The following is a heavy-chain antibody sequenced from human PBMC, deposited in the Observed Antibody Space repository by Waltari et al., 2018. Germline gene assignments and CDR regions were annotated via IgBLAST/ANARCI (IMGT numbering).Heavy chain of an antibody. J-gene: IGHJ4*02. CDR3: ARVDWGDYQDFDY. V-gene: IGHV4-61*09. CDR2: IYTSGST. D-gene: IGHD4-17*01. CDR1: GGSLSSGSYY. Sequence: QVQLQESGPGLVKPSQTLSLTCTVSGGSLSSGSYYWSWIRQPAGKGLEWIGYIYTSGSTNYNPSLKSRVTISVDTSKNQFSLKLSSVTAADTAVYYCARVDWGDYQDFDYWGQGTLVTVSS.